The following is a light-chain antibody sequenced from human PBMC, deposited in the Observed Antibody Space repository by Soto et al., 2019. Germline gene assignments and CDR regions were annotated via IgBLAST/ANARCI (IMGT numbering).Light chain of an antibody. CDR1: SGHSSYA. CDR2: LNSDGSH. Sequence: QAVVTQSPSASASLGASVKLTCTLSSGHSSYAIAWHQQQPEKGPRYLMKLNSDGSHSKGDGIPDRFSGSSSGAERDLTISSLQSEDEADYYCQTWGTGLLVFGGGTKLTVL. J-gene: IGLJ3*02. V-gene: IGLV4-69*01. CDR3: QTWGTGLLV.